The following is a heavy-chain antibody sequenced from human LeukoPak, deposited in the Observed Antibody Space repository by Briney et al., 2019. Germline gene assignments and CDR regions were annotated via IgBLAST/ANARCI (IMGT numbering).Heavy chain of an antibody. D-gene: IGHD5-24*01. J-gene: IGHJ4*02. V-gene: IGHV4-59*01. Sequence: PSETLSLTCSVSGGSISSYSWSWIRQPPGKGLEWIGYINYSGSTNYNPSLKSRVTISVDTSKNRFSVKLSSVTAADTAVYYCARGRDGFNYWGQGTLVTVSS. CDR3: ARGRDGFNY. CDR1: GGSISSYS. CDR2: INYSGST.